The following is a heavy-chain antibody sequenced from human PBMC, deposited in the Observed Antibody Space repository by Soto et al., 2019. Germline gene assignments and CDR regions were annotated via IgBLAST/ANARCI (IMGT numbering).Heavy chain of an antibody. CDR3: TKNGRAEAMYNWFDP. J-gene: IGHJ5*02. D-gene: IGHD6-13*01. Sequence: EVQLLESGGGLVQPGGSLRLSCTGSGFTFSSYAMNWVRQAPGKGLECVSTISGSGGTTYYADSVKGRFTISRDNSKNTIYLQMSSPRAEDTSVYYCTKNGRAEAMYNWFDPWGQGTLVTGSS. CDR1: GFTFSSYA. V-gene: IGHV3-23*01. CDR2: ISGSGGTT.